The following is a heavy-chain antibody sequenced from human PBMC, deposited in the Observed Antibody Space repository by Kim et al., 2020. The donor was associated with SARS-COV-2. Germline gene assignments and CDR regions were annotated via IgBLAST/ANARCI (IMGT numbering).Heavy chain of an antibody. V-gene: IGHV3-20*01. CDR1: GFTFDDYG. J-gene: IGHJ3*02. Sequence: GGSLRLSCAASGFTFDDYGMSWVRQAPGKGLEWVSGINWNGGSTGYADSVKGRFTISRDNAKNSLYLQMNSLRAEDTALYHCAREYYYDSSGYAEGAFDIWGQGTMVTVSS. CDR3: AREYYYDSSGYAEGAFDI. CDR2: INWNGGST. D-gene: IGHD3-22*01.